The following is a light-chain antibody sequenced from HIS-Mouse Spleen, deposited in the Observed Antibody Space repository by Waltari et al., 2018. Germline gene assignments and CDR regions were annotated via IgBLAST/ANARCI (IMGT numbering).Light chain of an antibody. J-gene: IGLJ2*01. Sequence: SYELTQPPSVSVSPGQTARTTCPGDAWPKKSAYWYQQKSGQAPVLVIYEDSKRPSGIPERFSGSSSGTMATLTISGAQVEDEADYYCYSTDSSGNHRVFGGGTKLTVL. CDR1: AWPKKS. CDR2: EDS. CDR3: YSTDSSGNHRV. V-gene: IGLV3-10*01.